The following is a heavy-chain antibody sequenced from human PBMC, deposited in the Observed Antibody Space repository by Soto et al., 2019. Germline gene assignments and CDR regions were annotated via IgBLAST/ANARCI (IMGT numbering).Heavy chain of an antibody. CDR1: GFTFSSYS. CDR2: ISSSSSYI. J-gene: IGHJ6*02. V-gene: IGHV3-21*01. Sequence: GGSLRLSCAASGFTFSSYSMNWVRQAPGKGLEWVSSISSSSSYIYYADSVKGRFTISRDNAKNSLYLQMNSLRAEDTAVYYCARDPYCSGGSSYSYPPGGYYYGMDVWGQGTTVTVSS. D-gene: IGHD2-15*01. CDR3: ARDPYCSGGSSYSYPPGGYYYGMDV.